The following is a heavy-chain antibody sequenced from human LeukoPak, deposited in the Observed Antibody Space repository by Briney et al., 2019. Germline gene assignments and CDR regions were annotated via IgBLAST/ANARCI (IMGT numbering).Heavy chain of an antibody. D-gene: IGHD5-18*01. V-gene: IGHV3-15*01. CDR3: ATDDTWKQRWVPHFGDY. Sequence: KLGGSLRLSCAASGLPFSNAWMSWVRQAPGKGLEWVGRIKSKTDGGTTDYAAPVKGRFTISRDDSKNTLYLQMNSLKTEDTAVYYCATDDTWKQRWVPHFGDYWGQGPLVTVS. CDR1: GLPFSNAW. J-gene: IGHJ4*02. CDR2: IKSKTDGGTT.